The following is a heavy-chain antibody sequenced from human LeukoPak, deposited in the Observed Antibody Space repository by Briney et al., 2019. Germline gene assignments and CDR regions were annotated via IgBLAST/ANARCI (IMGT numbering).Heavy chain of an antibody. CDR3: ARAGSWYQDAFDI. Sequence: PGGSLRLSCAASGFTVSSNYMSWVRQAPGKGLEWVSVIYSGGSTYYADSVKGRFTISRDNSKNTLYLQMNSLRAEGTAVYYCARAGSWYQDAFDIWGQGTVVTVSS. D-gene: IGHD6-13*01. CDR2: IYSGGST. CDR1: GFTVSSNY. J-gene: IGHJ3*02. V-gene: IGHV3-66*01.